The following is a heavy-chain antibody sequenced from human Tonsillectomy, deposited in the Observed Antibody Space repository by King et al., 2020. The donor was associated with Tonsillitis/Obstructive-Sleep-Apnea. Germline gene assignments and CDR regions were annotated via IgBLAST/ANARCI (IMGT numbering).Heavy chain of an antibody. CDR3: VKGELLWFGELSYFDY. V-gene: IGHV3-64D*06. Sequence: VQLVESGGGLVQPGGSLRLSCSASGFTFSSYAMHWVRQAPGKGLEYVSAISSNGGSKYYADSVKGRFTISRDNSKNTLYLKMSSLRAEDTAVYYCVKGELLWFGELSYFDYWGQGTLVTVSS. CDR1: GFTFSSYA. D-gene: IGHD3-10*01. CDR2: ISSNGGSK. J-gene: IGHJ4*02.